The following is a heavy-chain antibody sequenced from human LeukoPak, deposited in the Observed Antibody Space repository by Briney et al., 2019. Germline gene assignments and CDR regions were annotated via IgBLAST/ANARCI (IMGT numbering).Heavy chain of an antibody. Sequence: ASVKVSCKASGYTFTSYDINWVRQATGQGLEWMGWMNPNSGNTGYAQKFQGRVTMTRNTSISTAYMELSSLRSEDTAVYYCARPYYDFWSGYYMGPYYYYYYYMDVWGKGTTVTVSS. CDR3: ARPYYDFWSGYYMGPYYYYYYYMDV. V-gene: IGHV1-8*01. CDR2: MNPNSGNT. J-gene: IGHJ6*03. CDR1: GYTFTSYD. D-gene: IGHD3-3*01.